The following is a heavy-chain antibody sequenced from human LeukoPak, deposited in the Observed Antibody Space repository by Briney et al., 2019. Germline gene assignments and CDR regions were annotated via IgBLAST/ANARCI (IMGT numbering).Heavy chain of an antibody. CDR3: ARRPVRGKLWSRPLDY. CDR1: GGSISSYY. CDR2: IYYSGST. J-gene: IGHJ4*02. D-gene: IGHD5-18*01. Sequence: NSSETLSLTCTVSGGSISSYYWSWIRQPPGKGLEWIGYIYYSGSTNYNPSLKSRVTISVDTSKNQISLKLSSVTAADTAVYYCARRPVRGKLWSRPLDYWGQGTLVTVSS. V-gene: IGHV4-59*12.